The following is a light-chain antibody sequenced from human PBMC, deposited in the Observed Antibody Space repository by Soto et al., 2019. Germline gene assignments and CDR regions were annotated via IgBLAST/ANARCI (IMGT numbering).Light chain of an antibody. CDR2: DAS. CDR1: QSVGGY. J-gene: IGKJ3*01. CDR3: QQRRNWPPEFA. V-gene: IGKV3-11*01. Sequence: VLTQSPATLSVSPGERATLSCRASQSVGGYLAWYQQKPGQPPRLLIYDASSRATGIPARFSGSGSGTDFTLTITSLEPEDFAVYCCQQRRNWPPEFAFGPGTRVD.